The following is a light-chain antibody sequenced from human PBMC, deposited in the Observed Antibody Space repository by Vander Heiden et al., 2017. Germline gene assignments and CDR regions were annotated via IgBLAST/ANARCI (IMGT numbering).Light chain of an antibody. J-gene: IGKJ2*01. CDR3: QQYYSTPYT. CDR1: QSCLDSPDNKNY. CDR2: GAS. Sequence: DILLTQSPASLHVSLGERATIDCKASQSCLDSPDNKNYLTWYQQKPGKPPKLLIYGASNLESGVPERFSGSGSGTDFTLTISSLQAEDVAVYYCQQYYSTPYTFGQGTKLEIK. V-gene: IGKV4-1*01.